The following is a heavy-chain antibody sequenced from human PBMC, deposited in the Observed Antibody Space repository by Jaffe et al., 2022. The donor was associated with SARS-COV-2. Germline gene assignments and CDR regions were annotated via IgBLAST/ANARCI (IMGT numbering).Heavy chain of an antibody. CDR1: GFTFSTYA. CDR3: AKDRLDSGSTPGD. V-gene: IGHV3-23*01. J-gene: IGHJ4*02. CDR2: ISGSGGSR. D-gene: IGHD6-19*01. Sequence: EVQLLESGGGLVQPGGSLRLSCAASGFTFSTYAMSWVRQAPGRGLEWVSGISGSGGSRYYADSVKGRFTVSRDNSKSTLYLQMNGLRAEDTAVYYCAKDRLDSGSTPGDWGQGTLVSVSS.